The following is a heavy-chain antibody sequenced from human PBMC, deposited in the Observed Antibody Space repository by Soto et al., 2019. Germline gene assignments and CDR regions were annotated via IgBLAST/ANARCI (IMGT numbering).Heavy chain of an antibody. J-gene: IGHJ4*02. CDR1: GFTFSDFA. CDR2: ISGRGGGT. Sequence: PGGSLRLSCAASGFTFSDFAMSWVRQAPGKGLEWVSTISGRGGGTYFADSVKGRFTISRDNSKHSVYLQMNSLRAEDTAIYYCARDPTDPISHSWYFFDYWGQGALVTVSS. V-gene: IGHV3-23*01. CDR3: ARDPTDPISHSWYFFDY. D-gene: IGHD6-13*01.